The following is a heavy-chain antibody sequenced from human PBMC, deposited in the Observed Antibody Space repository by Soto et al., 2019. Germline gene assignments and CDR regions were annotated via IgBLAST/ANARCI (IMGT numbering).Heavy chain of an antibody. CDR2: SSTNSDYR. CDR3: ARLDCYCTTTYYSNWFAP. V-gene: IGHV1-18*04. CDR1: GYRFTTYL. Sequence: ASVKVSFKASGYRFTTYLITWVRQAPGRGLEWMGSSSTNSDYRNYAEKFQGRVTMTTDASTTTAYMELRSLTSDDTAVYFCARLDCYCTTTYYSNWFAPWGQGSQVTVSS. D-gene: IGHD2-21*01. J-gene: IGHJ5*02.